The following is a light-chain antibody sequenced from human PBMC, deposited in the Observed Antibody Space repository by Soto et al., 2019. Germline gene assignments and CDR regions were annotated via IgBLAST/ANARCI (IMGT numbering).Light chain of an antibody. CDR3: SSFTRIVGL. Sequence: QSALTQPASVSGSPGQTITISCTGAVSEVAAYTYVSWYQQHPGKGPKLIIYDVSNRPLGVSNRFSGSKSGTTASLTISGLQAEHEADYYCSSFTRIVGLFGGGTKLTVL. CDR2: DVS. J-gene: IGLJ3*02. CDR1: VSEVAAYTY. V-gene: IGLV2-14*01.